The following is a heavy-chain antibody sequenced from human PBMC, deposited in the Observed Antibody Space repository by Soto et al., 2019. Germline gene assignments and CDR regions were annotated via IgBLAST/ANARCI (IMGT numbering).Heavy chain of an antibody. V-gene: IGHV3-30-3*01. J-gene: IGHJ5*02. Sequence: QVQLVESGGGVVQPGRSLRLSCAASGFTFSSYAMQWVRQAPGKGLEWVAVISYDGSNKHYADSVKGRFTISRDNSKNTLYLRMNSLRAEDTAVYYCARDVVVVAATPGWFDPWGQGTLVTVSS. CDR1: GFTFSSYA. D-gene: IGHD2-15*01. CDR3: ARDVVVVAATPGWFDP. CDR2: ISYDGSNK.